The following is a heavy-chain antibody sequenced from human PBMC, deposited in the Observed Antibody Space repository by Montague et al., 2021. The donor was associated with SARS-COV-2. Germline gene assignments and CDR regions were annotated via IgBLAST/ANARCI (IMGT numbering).Heavy chain of an antibody. D-gene: IGHD6-19*01. J-gene: IGHJ6*02. CDR3: AREQQWLGAVDYYYGVDV. V-gene: IGHV6-1*01. CDR1: GDSVSINSAA. CDR2: TYYRSKWYN. Sequence: CAISGDSVSINSAAWNWIRQSPPRGRERLGRTYYRSKWYNDYAQSMKSRITINPDTSKNQFSLQLNSVTPEDTDVYYCAREQQWLGAVDYYYGVDVWGQGTTVTVSS.